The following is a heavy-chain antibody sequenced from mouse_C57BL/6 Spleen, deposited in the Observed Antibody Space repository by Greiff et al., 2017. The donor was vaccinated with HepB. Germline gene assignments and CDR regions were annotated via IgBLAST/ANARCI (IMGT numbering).Heavy chain of an antibody. Sequence: VKLQESGAELVRPGASVKLSCKASGYTFTDYYINWVKQRPGQGLEWIARIYPGSGNTYYNEKFKGKATLTAEKSSSTAYMQLSSLTSEDSAVYFCARDWDRYFDYWGQGTTLTVSS. CDR1: GYTFTDYY. V-gene: IGHV1-76*01. D-gene: IGHD4-1*01. CDR2: IYPGSGNT. CDR3: ARDWDRYFDY. J-gene: IGHJ2*01.